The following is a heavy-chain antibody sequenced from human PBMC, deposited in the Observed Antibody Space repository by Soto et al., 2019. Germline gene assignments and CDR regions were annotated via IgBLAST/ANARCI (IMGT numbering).Heavy chain of an antibody. V-gene: IGHV5-51*01. CDR1: GYIFSNYW. Sequence: RGESLKISCNGSGYIFSNYWIAWVRQMPGKGLEWMGIIFPADSDTKYSPSFQGQVTISADKSISTAYLQWSSLKASDTAMYYCASSVVVPSTMNYFDYWGQGSLVTVSS. J-gene: IGHJ4*02. D-gene: IGHD2-15*01. CDR3: ASSVVVPSTMNYFDY. CDR2: IFPADSDT.